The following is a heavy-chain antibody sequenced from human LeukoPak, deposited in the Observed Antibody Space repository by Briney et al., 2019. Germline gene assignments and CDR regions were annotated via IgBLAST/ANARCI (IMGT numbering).Heavy chain of an antibody. J-gene: IGHJ3*02. V-gene: IGHV1-2*02. CDR3: ARVYSSGYQQGAFDI. Sequence: ASVQVSCKASGYTFTGYYMHWVRQAPGQGLEWMGWINPNSGGTNYAQKFQGRVTMTRDTSISTAYMELSRLRSDDTAVYYCARVYSSGYQQGAFDIWGQGTMVTVSS. CDR2: INPNSGGT. D-gene: IGHD6-19*01. CDR1: GYTFTGYY.